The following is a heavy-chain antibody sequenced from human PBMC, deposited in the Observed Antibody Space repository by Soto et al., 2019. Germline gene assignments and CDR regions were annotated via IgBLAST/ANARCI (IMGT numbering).Heavy chain of an antibody. J-gene: IGHJ4*02. CDR3: AHKGYGDNPLDY. CDR2: IYWDDYK. Sequence: QITLKESGPTLVKPTQTLTLTCTFSGFSLSTSGVGVGWIRQPPGKALEWLAVIYWDDYKHYSPSLKSRLTITKDTSQNQVVLTMTNMDPVDTATYYCAHKGYGDNPLDYWGEGTLITV. D-gene: IGHD4-17*01. V-gene: IGHV2-5*02. CDR1: GFSLSTSGVG.